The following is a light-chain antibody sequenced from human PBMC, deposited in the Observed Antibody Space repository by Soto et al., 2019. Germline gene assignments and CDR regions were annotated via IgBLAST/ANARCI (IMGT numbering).Light chain of an antibody. CDR2: DVS. J-gene: IGLJ1*01. Sequence: QSVLTQPASGSGSPGQSIAISCTGTSSDVGGFNYVSWYQQHPGKAPKFMIYDVSSRPSGVSDRFSGSKTGNTASLTISGLQAEDEADYYCASYTTSSTYVFGTGTKLTVL. V-gene: IGLV2-14*03. CDR3: ASYTTSSTYV. CDR1: SSDVGGFNY.